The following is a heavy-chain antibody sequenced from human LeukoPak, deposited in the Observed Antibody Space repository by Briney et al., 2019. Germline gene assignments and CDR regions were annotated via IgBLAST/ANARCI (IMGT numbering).Heavy chain of an antibody. Sequence: PGGSLRLSCAGSGFSFSSYGMHWVRHAPGKGLEWMAFIRSDGSNKYYADSVKGRFTISRDNSKNTLYLQMNSLRAEDTAVYYCARPDLPRYYYYSMDVWGKGTTVTVSS. CDR3: ARPDLPRYYYYSMDV. CDR1: GFSFSSYG. J-gene: IGHJ6*03. CDR2: IRSDGSNK. V-gene: IGHV3-30*02.